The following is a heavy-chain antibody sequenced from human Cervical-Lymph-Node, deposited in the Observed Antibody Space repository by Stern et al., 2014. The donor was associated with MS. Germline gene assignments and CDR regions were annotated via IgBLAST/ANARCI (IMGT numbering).Heavy chain of an antibody. CDR3: GRDYEDTSMLFDH. CDR1: GFTFSSYG. D-gene: IGHD2-8*01. CDR2: SSDDGSLK. J-gene: IGHJ4*02. Sequence: VQLVESGGAVVQPAGSLRLSCAASGFTFSSYGMHWVLQAPGKGLEWVTVSSDDGSLKYYAAAVKRRFTISRDNSKNTLHLQMNSVTPDDTAIYYCGRDYEDTSMLFDHWGQGTLVTVSS. V-gene: IGHV3-30*03.